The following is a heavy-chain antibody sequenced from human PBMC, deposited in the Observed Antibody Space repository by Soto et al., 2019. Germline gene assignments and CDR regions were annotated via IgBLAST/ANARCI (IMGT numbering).Heavy chain of an antibody. CDR1: GLSISSHPW. V-gene: IGHV4-4*02. CDR2: LYPSGGA. D-gene: IGHD2-2*01. J-gene: IGHJ5*02. Sequence: SETLSLTCSVSGLSISSHPWWTWVRQAPGKGLEWIGELYPSGGAAYNPSLQNRAAISVDYSQNHFSLTLTSVTAADTAVYYCARHKQSYQLPVLLFDPWGQGTLVTVSS. CDR3: ARHKQSYQLPVLLFDP.